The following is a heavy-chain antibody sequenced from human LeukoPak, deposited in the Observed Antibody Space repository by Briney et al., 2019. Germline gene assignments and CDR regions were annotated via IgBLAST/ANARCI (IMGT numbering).Heavy chain of an antibody. CDR3: ARGRYYYGSAPDY. J-gene: IGHJ4*02. D-gene: IGHD3-22*01. Sequence: SETLSLTCTVSGGSISSYYWSWIRQPPGKGLEWIGYIYYSGSTNYNPSLKSRVTISVDTSKNQFSLKLSSVTAADTAVYYCARGRYYYGSAPDYWGQGTLVTVSS. CDR1: GGSISSYY. V-gene: IGHV4-59*01. CDR2: IYYSGST.